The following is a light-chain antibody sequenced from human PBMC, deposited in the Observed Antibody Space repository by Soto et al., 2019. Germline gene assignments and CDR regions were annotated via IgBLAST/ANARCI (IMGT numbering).Light chain of an antibody. CDR2: GAS. V-gene: IGKV3-15*01. Sequence: EILMTQSPATLSVSPGERATPSCRASQSVSSNLAWYQQKPGQAPRLLIYGASSRATGIPARFSGSGSGTEFTLTISSLQPEDFAVYYCQQYNNWPPYTFGQGTKLEIK. CDR3: QQYNNWPPYT. CDR1: QSVSSN. J-gene: IGKJ2*01.